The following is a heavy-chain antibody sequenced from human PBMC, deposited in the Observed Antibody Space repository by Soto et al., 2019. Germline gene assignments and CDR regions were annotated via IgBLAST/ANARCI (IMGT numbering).Heavy chain of an antibody. D-gene: IGHD3-22*01. CDR2: IYYSGST. V-gene: IGHV4-30-2*03. Sequence: SETLSLTCAVSGDSISSGGYSWNWIRQPPGKGLEWIGYIYYSGSTYYNPSLKSRVTISVDTSKNQFSLKLSSVTAADTAVYFCARDEDGTYEFDYWGQGTLVTVSS. J-gene: IGHJ4*02. CDR1: GDSISSGGYS. CDR3: ARDEDGTYEFDY.